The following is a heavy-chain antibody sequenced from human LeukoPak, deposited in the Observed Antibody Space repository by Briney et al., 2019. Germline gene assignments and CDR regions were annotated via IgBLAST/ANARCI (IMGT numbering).Heavy chain of an antibody. Sequence: SQTLSLTCTVSGGSISSGDYYWRWIRQPPGKGLQWIGYIYYSGSTYYNPSLKSRVTISVDTSKNQFSLKLSSVTAADTAVYYCARTRITKIVVVDPYFDYWVEGTLVTVSS. CDR2: IYYSGST. CDR3: ARTRITKIVVVDPYFDY. CDR1: GGSISSGDYY. D-gene: IGHD3-22*01. V-gene: IGHV4-30-4*08. J-gene: IGHJ4*02.